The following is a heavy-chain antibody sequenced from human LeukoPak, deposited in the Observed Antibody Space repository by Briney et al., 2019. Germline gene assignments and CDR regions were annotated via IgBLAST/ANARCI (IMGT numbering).Heavy chain of an antibody. Sequence: GGSLRLSCAASGFSFTDAWMSWVRQAPGRGLEWVGRIKSKADGGRAEYAATVKGRFFISRDDAKSTLYVQMNRLRTEDTAVYYCTTEKGLYYYDSSGYFHWGQGSLVTVSS. CDR3: TTEKGLYYYDSSGYFH. D-gene: IGHD3-22*01. J-gene: IGHJ4*02. CDR1: GFSFTDAW. V-gene: IGHV3-15*01. CDR2: IKSKADGGRA.